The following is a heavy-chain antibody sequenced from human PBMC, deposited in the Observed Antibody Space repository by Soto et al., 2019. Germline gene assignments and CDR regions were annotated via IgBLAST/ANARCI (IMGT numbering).Heavy chain of an antibody. D-gene: IGHD3-16*01. V-gene: IGHV2-5*01. CDR3: AHRGGAAGCLYYFDF. CDR2: IYWHDDK. Sequence: QITLKESGPTLVKPTQTLTLTCTFSGFSLSTTGVGVGWIRQPPGKALEWLALIYWHDDKRYSPSLKSRLTNTKDTSKNQVGLNMTNIGPLDTATYYCAHRGGAAGCLYYFDFWGQGALVTVSS. CDR1: GFSLSTTGVG. J-gene: IGHJ4*02.